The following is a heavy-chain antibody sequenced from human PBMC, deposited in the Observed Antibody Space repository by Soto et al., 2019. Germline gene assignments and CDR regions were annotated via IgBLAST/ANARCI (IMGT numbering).Heavy chain of an antibody. CDR3: ALDRAGTRTFPHNTLNL. CDR2: ISILGDST. J-gene: IGHJ3*01. V-gene: IGHV3-11*01. D-gene: IGHD6-19*01. Sequence: QEQLAESGGGLVKPGGSLRLSCAASGFSFNVYYMTWIRQAPGSGLEWVASISILGDSTYYADSVKGRFTISRDNVKNSLDLQMDTLRAEATAVYYCALDRAGTRTFPHNTLNLWGQGTTVTVAS. CDR1: GFSFNVYY.